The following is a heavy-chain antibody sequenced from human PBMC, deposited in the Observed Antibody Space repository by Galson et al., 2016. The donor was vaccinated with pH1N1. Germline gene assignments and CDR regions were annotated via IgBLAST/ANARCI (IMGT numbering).Heavy chain of an antibody. CDR1: GYTFTSFY. CDR3: AKASDLSAYDLDYFDY. CDR2: INPNRGDS. V-gene: IGHV1-2*06. D-gene: IGHD5-12*01. Sequence: SVKVSCKASGYTFTSFYIHWVRQAPGQGLEWMGRINPNRGDSNFAQKFQGRVAMTSDTSISTAYMELSSLRSDDTAFYYCAKASDLSAYDLDYFDYWCQGPLFSVSS. J-gene: IGHJ4*02.